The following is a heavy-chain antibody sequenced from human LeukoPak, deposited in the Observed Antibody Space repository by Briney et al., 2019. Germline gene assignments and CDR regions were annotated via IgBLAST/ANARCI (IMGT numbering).Heavy chain of an antibody. CDR2: ISSSSSYI. D-gene: IGHD6-6*01. CDR1: GFTFSSYS. V-gene: IGHV3-21*01. Sequence: GGSLRLSCAASGFTFSSYSMNWVRQAPGKGLEWVSSISSSSSYIYYADSVKGRSTISRDNAKNSLYLQMNSLRAEDTAVYYCARARGIAARNAFDIWGQGTMVTVSS. J-gene: IGHJ3*02. CDR3: ARARGIAARNAFDI.